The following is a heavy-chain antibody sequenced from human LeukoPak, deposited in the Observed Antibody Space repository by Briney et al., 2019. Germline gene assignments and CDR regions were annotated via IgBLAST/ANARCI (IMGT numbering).Heavy chain of an antibody. CDR3: AKAGYCSSTSCYVPWLYGDYGPYYFDY. CDR2: ISWNSGSI. J-gene: IGHJ4*02. CDR1: GFTFDDYA. Sequence: GGSLRLSCAASGFTFDDYAMHWVRQAPGKGLEWVSGISWNSGSIGYADSVKGRSTISRDNAKNSLYLQMNSLRAEDTALYYCAKAGYCSSTSCYVPWLYGDYGPYYFDYWGQGTLVTVSS. V-gene: IGHV3-9*01. D-gene: IGHD2-2*01.